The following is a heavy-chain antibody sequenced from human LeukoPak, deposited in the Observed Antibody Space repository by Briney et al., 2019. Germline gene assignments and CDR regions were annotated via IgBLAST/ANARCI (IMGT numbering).Heavy chain of an antibody. V-gene: IGHV4-59*01. CDR2: IYYSGST. CDR3: ARGRNGYCSSTSCYYFDY. Sequence: PSEALSLTCTVSGGSFSTYYWSWIRQPPGKGLEWIGYIYYSGSTNYNPSLQSRVTISVDTSNNQFSLRLSSVTAADAAVYYCARGRNGYCSSTSCYYFDYWGQGTLVTVSS. D-gene: IGHD2-2*03. CDR1: GGSFSTYY. J-gene: IGHJ4*02.